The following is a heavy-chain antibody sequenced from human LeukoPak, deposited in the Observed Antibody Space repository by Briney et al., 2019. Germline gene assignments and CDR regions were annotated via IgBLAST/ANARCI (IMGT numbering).Heavy chain of an antibody. CDR2: IYTSGST. Sequence: SETLSLTCTVSGGSISSYYWSWIRQPAGKGLEWIGRIYTSGSTNYNPSLKSRVTMSVDTSKNQFSLKLSSVTAADTAVYYCARGPLTFSWFGDLGRGYFDYWGQGTLVTVSS. D-gene: IGHD3-10*01. CDR1: GGSISSYY. CDR3: ARGPLTFSWFGDLGRGYFDY. V-gene: IGHV4-4*07. J-gene: IGHJ4*02.